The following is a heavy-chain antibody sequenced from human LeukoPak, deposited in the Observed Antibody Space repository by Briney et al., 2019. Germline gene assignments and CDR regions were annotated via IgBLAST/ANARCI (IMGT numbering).Heavy chain of an antibody. CDR2: ISGSGDST. D-gene: IGHD2-2*01. CDR3: AKDQKVIPAAAQLDY. Sequence: GGSLRLSCVASGFTLRSYVMNWVRQTPGKGLEWVSSISGSGDSTFYADSVKGRFTISRDKSKNTLYLQMNSLRAEDTALYYCAKDQKVIPAAAQLDYWGQGTLVTVSS. CDR1: GFTLRSYV. J-gene: IGHJ4*02. V-gene: IGHV3-23*01.